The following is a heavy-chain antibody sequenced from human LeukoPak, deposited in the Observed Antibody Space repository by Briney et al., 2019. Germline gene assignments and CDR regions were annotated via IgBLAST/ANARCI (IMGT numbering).Heavy chain of an antibody. J-gene: IGHJ4*02. CDR2: ISGSGGST. D-gene: IGHD7-27*01. CDR3: ALTVRDY. V-gene: IGHV3-23*01. Sequence: GGSLRLSCAAPGFIFSNYAIHWVRQAPGKGLEWVSAISGSGGSTYYADSVKGRFTISRDNSKDTLYLQMNSLRAEDTAVYYCALTVRDYWGLGTLVTVSS. CDR1: GFIFSNYA.